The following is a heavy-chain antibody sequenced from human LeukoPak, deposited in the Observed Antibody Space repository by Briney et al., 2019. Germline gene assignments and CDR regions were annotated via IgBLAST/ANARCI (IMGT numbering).Heavy chain of an antibody. V-gene: IGHV1-69*13. CDR3: ARDHIAAAGGYYYYGMDV. D-gene: IGHD6-13*01. CDR1: GGTFSSYA. Sequence: ASVEVSCKASGGTFSSYAISWVRQAPGQGLEWMGGIIPIFGTANYAQKFQGRVTITADESTSTAYMELSSLRSEDTAVYYCARDHIAAAGGYYYYGMDVWGQGTTVTVSS. CDR2: IIPIFGTA. J-gene: IGHJ6*02.